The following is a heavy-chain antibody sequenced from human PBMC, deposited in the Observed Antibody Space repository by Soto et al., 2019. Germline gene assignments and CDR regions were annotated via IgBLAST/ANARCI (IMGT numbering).Heavy chain of an antibody. V-gene: IGHV3-53*01. CDR1: GFTVSSRRNY. Sequence: PGGSLRLSCVVSGFTVSSRRNYMSWVREAPGKGLEWVPVIFDGDTSYYADSAKVRFTISRASSKNTLYLQMISQRALDTAVYYCARGTAEYNTSSCHLSAWGRGTLVAVSS. J-gene: IGHJ1*01. CDR2: IFDGDTS. D-gene: IGHD2-2*01. CDR3: ARGTAEYNTSSCHLSA.